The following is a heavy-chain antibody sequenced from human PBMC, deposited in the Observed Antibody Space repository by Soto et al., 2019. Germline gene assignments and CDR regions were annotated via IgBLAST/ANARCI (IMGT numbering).Heavy chain of an antibody. V-gene: IGHV4-59*01. CDR3: ARFRSEAVAAYPIDS. D-gene: IGHD2-15*01. J-gene: IGHJ5*02. CDR2: VYNSGST. CDR1: GGSISSNY. Sequence: PSETLSLTCTVSGGSISSNYWTWIRQPPGKGLGWIGYVYNSGSTNYNPSLKSRVTISEDTSKSQFSLKVNSMTAADTAVYYCARFRSEAVAAYPIDSWGEGLLVTVS.